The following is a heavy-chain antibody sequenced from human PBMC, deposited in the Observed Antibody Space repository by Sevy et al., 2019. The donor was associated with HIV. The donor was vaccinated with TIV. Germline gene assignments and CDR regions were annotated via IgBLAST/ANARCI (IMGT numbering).Heavy chain of an antibody. V-gene: IGHV3-33*01. CDR3: ARDRLGITIYAEWGGGMDV. CDR1: GFTLSSYG. CDR2: IRYDGSNK. Sequence: GGSLRLSCAASGFTLSSYGMHWVRQAPGKGLEWVAVIRYDGSNKYYADSVKGRFTISRDNSKNTLYLQMNSLRAEDTAVYYCARDRLGITIYAEWGGGMDVWGQWTTVTVSS. D-gene: IGHD3-3*01. J-gene: IGHJ6*02.